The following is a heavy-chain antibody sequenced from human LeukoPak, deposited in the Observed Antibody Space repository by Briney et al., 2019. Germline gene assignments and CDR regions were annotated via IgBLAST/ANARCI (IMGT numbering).Heavy chain of an antibody. V-gene: IGHV3-33*06. Sequence: GRSLRLSCAASGFTFSSYGMHWVRQAPGKGLEWVAVIWYDGSNKYYADSVKGRFTISRDNSKNTLYLQMNSLRAEETAVYYCAKEGGPGYCSSTSCYHNWFDPWGQGTLVTVSS. J-gene: IGHJ5*02. CDR2: IWYDGSNK. D-gene: IGHD2-2*01. CDR3: AKEGGPGYCSSTSCYHNWFDP. CDR1: GFTFSSYG.